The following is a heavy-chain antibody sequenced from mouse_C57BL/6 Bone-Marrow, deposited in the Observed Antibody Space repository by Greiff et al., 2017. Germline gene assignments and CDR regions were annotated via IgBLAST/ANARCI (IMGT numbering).Heavy chain of an antibody. CDR2: LHPSDSDT. V-gene: IGHV1-74*01. D-gene: IGHD1-1*02. J-gene: IGHJ4*01. CDR3: ATKIPYGVNAMDY. Sequence: QVQLQQPGAELVKPGASVKVSCKASGYTFTSYWMHWVKQRPGQGLEWIGRLHPSDSDTNSNQKFKGKATLTVDKSSNTAYMQLSSLTSEDSAVYYCATKIPYGVNAMDYWGQGTSVTVSS. CDR1: GYTFTSYW.